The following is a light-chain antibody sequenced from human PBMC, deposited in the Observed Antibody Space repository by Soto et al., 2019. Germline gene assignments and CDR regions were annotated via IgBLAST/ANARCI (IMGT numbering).Light chain of an antibody. CDR2: DVS. CDR1: SSDVGDYNY. CDR3: SSYTSSSTRV. J-gene: IGLJ1*01. V-gene: IGLV2-14*01. Sequence: QSVLTQPASVSGSPGQSITISCTGTSSDVGDYNYVSWYQQHPGKAPKLMIFDVSHRPSGVSNRFSGSKSGNTASLTISGLQAEDEADYYCSSYTSSSTRVFGTGTKLTVL.